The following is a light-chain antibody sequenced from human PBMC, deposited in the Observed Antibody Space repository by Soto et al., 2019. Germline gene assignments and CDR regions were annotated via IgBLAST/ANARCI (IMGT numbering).Light chain of an antibody. Sequence: DIQMTQSPSTLSASVGDRVTITGRASQSISPWLAWYQQKPGKAPKLLIFDASNLESGVPSRFSDSGSGTEFTLTISSLQPDDFATYYCLQYHTYRTLGQGTKVDI. CDR1: QSISPW. V-gene: IGKV1-5*01. CDR2: DAS. CDR3: LQYHTYRT. J-gene: IGKJ1*01.